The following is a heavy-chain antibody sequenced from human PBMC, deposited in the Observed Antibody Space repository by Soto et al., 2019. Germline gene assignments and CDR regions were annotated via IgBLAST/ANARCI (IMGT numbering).Heavy chain of an antibody. CDR2: IYPRDSDT. V-gene: IGHV5-51*01. Sequence: GESLKISCIVSGYRFTNSWIAWVRPLPEEGLSXXGIIYPRDSDTRYSPSFQGQVTISVDKSITTAYLHWSSLKASDTAMYYCARLQGSMTNNFLRLQPRDYCDYWGQGTLVTGSA. CDR3: ARLQGSMTNNFLRLQPRDYCDY. J-gene: IGHJ4*02. D-gene: IGHD3-3*01. CDR1: GYRFTNSW.